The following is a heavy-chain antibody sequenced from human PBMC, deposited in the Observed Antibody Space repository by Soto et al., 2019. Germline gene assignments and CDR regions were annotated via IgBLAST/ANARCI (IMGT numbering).Heavy chain of an antibody. Sequence: EVQLVESGGGLVKPGGSLRLSCAASGFTFSSYSMNWVRQAPGKGLEWVSSISSSGSYIYYADSGKGRFTISRDNAKNSLYLQMNSLRAEDTAVYYCARGGRTYYFDYWGQGTLVTVSS. J-gene: IGHJ4*02. V-gene: IGHV3-21*01. CDR2: ISSSGSYI. CDR3: ARGGRTYYFDY. CDR1: GFTFSSYS.